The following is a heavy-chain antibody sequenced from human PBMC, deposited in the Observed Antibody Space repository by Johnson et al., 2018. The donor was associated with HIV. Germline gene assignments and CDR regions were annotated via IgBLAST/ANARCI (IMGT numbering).Heavy chain of an antibody. V-gene: IGHV3-30*03. D-gene: IGHD6-13*01. CDR2: ISYDGSNT. J-gene: IGHJ3*02. CDR3: ARERIGYSSSGDAFDI. Sequence: QVQLVESGGGLVKPGGSLRLSCAASGFTFSDYYMSWIRQAPGKGLEWVAVISYDGSNTYYADSVTGRFTISRDNSKNTLYLQMNSLRAEDTAVYYCARERIGYSSSGDAFDIWGQGTMVTVSS. CDR1: GFTFSDYY.